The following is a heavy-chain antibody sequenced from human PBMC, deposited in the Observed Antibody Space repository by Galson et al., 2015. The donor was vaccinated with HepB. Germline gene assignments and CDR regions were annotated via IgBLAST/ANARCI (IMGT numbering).Heavy chain of an antibody. J-gene: IGHJ3*02. D-gene: IGHD5-18*01. V-gene: IGHV4-31*03. CDR3: ARGLLKYSYGYLVQDWDEGFDI. CDR1: GDSISSGDYY. CDR2: IYDGGST. Sequence: TLSLTCTVSGDSISSGDYYWSWIRQLPGKGLECIGYIYDGGSTYYKPSLKSRVTISVDTSKNQFSLKLSSVTAADTAVYYCARGLLKYSYGYLVQDWDEGFDIWGQGTMVTVSS.